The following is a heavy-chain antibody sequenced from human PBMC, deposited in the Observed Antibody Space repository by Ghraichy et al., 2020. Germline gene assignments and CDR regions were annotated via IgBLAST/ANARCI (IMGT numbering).Heavy chain of an antibody. J-gene: IGHJ6*02. CDR3: ARDRPLYGSGSFYYGMDV. Sequence: SETLSLTCTVSGGSISSSSYYWGWIRQPPGKGLEWIGSIYYSGSTYYNPSLKSRVTISVDTSKNQFSLKLSSVTAAATAVYYCARDRPLYGSGSFYYGMDVWGQGTTVTVSS. CDR2: IYYSGST. D-gene: IGHD3-10*01. CDR1: GGSISSSSYY. V-gene: IGHV4-39*07.